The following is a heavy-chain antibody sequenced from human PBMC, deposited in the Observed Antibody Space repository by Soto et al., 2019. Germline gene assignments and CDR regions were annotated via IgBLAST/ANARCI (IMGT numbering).Heavy chain of an antibody. J-gene: IGHJ5*02. CDR1: GFTFSSYG. V-gene: IGHV3-33*01. Sequence: QVQLVESGGGVVQPGRSLRLSCAASGFTFSSYGMHWVRQAPGKGLEWVAVIWYDGSNKYYADSVKGRFTISRDNSKNTLFRQMTSLRAEDTAVYYCARDGGCRDGYPVGGSWFDPWGQGTLVTVSS. CDR3: ARDGGCRDGYPVGGSWFDP. D-gene: IGHD5-12*01. CDR2: IWYDGSNK.